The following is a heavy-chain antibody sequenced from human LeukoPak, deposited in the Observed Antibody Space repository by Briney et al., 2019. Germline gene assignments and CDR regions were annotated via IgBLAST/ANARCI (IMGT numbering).Heavy chain of an antibody. V-gene: IGHV3-30*02. Sequence: GGSLRLSCAASTFTFSDYAMHWVRQAPGRELEWVAFIHYDGYNKYYADSVRGRFTISRDNSMNTLYLQMNSLRPEDTAVYYCAKNHRTRRERDFFDFWGQGTLVTVSS. D-gene: IGHD1-1*01. J-gene: IGHJ4*02. CDR1: TFTFSDYA. CDR2: IHYDGYNK. CDR3: AKNHRTRRERDFFDF.